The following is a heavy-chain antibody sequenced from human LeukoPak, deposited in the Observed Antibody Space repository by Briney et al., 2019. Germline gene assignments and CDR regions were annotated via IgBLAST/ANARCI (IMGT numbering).Heavy chain of an antibody. D-gene: IGHD1-26*01. CDR2: IYYSGST. V-gene: IGHV4-59*08. J-gene: IGHJ3*02. CDR3: ARHVWGGIVGAGDAFDI. Sequence: SETLSLTCTVSGGSISSYYWSWIRQPPGKGLEWIGYIYYSGSTNYNPSLKSRVTISVDTSKNQFSLKLSSVTAADTAVYYCARHVWGGIVGAGDAFDIWGQGTMVTVSS. CDR1: GGSISSYY.